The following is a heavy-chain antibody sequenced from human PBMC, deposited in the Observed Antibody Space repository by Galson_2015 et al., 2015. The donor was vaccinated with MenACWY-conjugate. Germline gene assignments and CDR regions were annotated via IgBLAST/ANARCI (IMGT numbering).Heavy chain of an antibody. J-gene: IGHJ5*02. CDR2: ISATSATI. V-gene: IGHV3-21*01. CDR3: ARTAGSVPP. D-gene: IGHD6-13*01. CDR1: GFTFSSFS. Sequence: SLRLSCAASGFTFSSFSMNWVRAPGKGLEWVSSISATSATIYYADSVKGRFTISRDNAKNSLYLQMNSLRAEDTAVYYCARTAGSVPPWGLGTLVTVSS.